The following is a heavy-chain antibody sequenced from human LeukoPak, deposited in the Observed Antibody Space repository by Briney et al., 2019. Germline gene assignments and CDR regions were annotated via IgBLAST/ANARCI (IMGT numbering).Heavy chain of an antibody. CDR1: GGSISNYY. CDR3: ARQASGDLYGMDV. D-gene: IGHD3-10*01. V-gene: IGHV4-59*08. CDR2: IYYSGST. J-gene: IGHJ6*02. Sequence: SETLSLTCTVSGGSISNYYWSWIRQPPGKGLEWIGYIYYSGSTNYNPSLKSRVTISVDTSKNQFSLKLSSVTAADTAVYYCARQASGDLYGMDVWGQGTTVTLSS.